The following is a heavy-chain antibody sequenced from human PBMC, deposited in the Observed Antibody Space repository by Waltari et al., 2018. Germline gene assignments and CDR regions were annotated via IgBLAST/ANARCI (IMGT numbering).Heavy chain of an antibody. CDR2: IRSKPYGETT. Sequence: EGQLVESGGGLVQPGRSLRLPWKGSGFTFSDHDLSWVRQAPGKGLEWVAFIRSKPYGETTEYAASVRGRFTISRDDSENFAYLEMNSLKSEDTALYYCTSGRWLANFDDWGQGALVTVSS. CDR3: TSGRWLANFDD. CDR1: GFTFSDHD. D-gene: IGHD6-19*01. J-gene: IGHJ4*02. V-gene: IGHV3-49*04.